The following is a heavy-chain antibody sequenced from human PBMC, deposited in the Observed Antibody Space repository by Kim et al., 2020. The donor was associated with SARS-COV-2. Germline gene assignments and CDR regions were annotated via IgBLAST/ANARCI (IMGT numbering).Heavy chain of an antibody. CDR2: ISGSGDRA. D-gene: IGHD3-10*01. J-gene: IGHJ4*02. V-gene: IGHV3-23*01. Sequence: GGSLRLSCEASGFTFSTYAMTWVRQAPGKGLEWVSVISGSGDRAYYPDSVKGRFTISRDNSENTLYLQMDSLRAEDTAVYYCAKGGSYYDYWGQGALVAV. CDR3: AKGGSYYDY. CDR1: GFTFSTYA.